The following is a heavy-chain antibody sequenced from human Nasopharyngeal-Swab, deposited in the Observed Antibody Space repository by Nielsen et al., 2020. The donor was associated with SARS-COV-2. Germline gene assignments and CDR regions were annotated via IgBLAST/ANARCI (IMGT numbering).Heavy chain of an antibody. V-gene: IGHV4-39*07. Sequence: GSLRLSCTVSGGSISSYYWGWIRQPPGKGLEWIGSIYYSGSTYYNPSLKSRVTIPVDTSKNQFSLKLSSVTAADTAVYYCARIPREYWFDPWGQGTLVTVSS. CDR3: ARIPREYWFDP. J-gene: IGHJ5*02. CDR1: GGSISSYY. CDR2: IYYSGST. D-gene: IGHD3-10*01.